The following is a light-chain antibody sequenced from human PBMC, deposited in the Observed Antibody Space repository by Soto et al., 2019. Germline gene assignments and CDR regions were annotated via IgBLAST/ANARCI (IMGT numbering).Light chain of an antibody. Sequence: EIVLTQSPATLSLSPGERATLSCRASQSVSSYLAGYQQKPGQAPRLLIYDASNRATGIPARFSGSGSGTDFTLTIRSLEPEDFAVYYCQQRSNWPTFGPGTKVDIK. J-gene: IGKJ3*01. V-gene: IGKV3-11*01. CDR3: QQRSNWPT. CDR2: DAS. CDR1: QSVSSY.